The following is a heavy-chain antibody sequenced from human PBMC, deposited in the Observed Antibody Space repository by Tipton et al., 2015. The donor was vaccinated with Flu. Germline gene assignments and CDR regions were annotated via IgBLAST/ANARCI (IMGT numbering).Heavy chain of an antibody. Sequence: VQSGAEVKKPGASVKVSCKASGYIFIKYGISWVRQAPGQGLEWMGWISVYNGNTNYAQNVQGRVTMTTDTSTSTAYMELRSLRSDDTAVFYCARDGDGMDVWGQGTTVTVAS. J-gene: IGHJ6*02. CDR2: ISVYNGNT. CDR1: GYIFIKYG. D-gene: IGHD2-21*01. V-gene: IGHV1-18*01. CDR3: ARDGDGMDV.